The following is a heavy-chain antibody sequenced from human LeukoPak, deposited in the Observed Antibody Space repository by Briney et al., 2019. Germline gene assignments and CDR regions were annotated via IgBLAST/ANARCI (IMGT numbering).Heavy chain of an antibody. CDR1: GFIFSSYW. J-gene: IGHJ1*01. CDR2: INQDGSEK. D-gene: IGHD1-1*01. CDR3: ARDRTNWYPH. Sequence: GGSLRLSCAASGFIFSSYWMSWVRQAPGKGLEWVANINQDGSEKYYVDSVKGRFTISRDNAKNSLYLQMNSLRAEDTAVYYCARDRTNWYPHWGQGTLVTVSS. V-gene: IGHV3-7*03.